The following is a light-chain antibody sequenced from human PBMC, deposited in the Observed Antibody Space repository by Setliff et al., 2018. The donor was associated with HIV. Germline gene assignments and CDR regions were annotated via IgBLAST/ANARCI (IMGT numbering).Light chain of an antibody. CDR1: SSDVGSYNL. CDR2: EVS. Sequence: QSVLTQPASVSGSPEQSITLSCTGTSSDVGSYNLVSWYQHHPGKAPKLMIYEVSKRPSGVSNRFSGSKSGNTASLTISGLQAEDEADYYCCSYAGSSTYVFGTGTKVTVL. V-gene: IGLV2-23*02. CDR3: CSYAGSSTYV. J-gene: IGLJ1*01.